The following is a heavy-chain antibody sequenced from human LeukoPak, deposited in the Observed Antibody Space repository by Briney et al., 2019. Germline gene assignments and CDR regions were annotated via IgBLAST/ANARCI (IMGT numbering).Heavy chain of an antibody. D-gene: IGHD3-22*01. Sequence: GGSLRLSCAASGLILSDYFLDWVRQAPGKGLEWVGRTRNKARSYTTEYAASVKGRFTISRDDSKNSVYLQMNSLRAEDTAVYYCARESPYYYDSPDAFDIWGQGTMVTVSS. V-gene: IGHV3-72*01. J-gene: IGHJ3*02. CDR1: GLILSDYF. CDR2: TRNKARSYTT. CDR3: ARESPYYYDSPDAFDI.